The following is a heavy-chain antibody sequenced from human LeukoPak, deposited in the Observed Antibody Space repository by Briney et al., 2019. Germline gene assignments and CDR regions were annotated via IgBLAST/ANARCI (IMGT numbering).Heavy chain of an antibody. CDR3: ARLDGSQNYPDF. V-gene: IGHV5-51*01. J-gene: IGHJ4*01. CDR2: IYPDDSDT. Sequence: GESLKISCEVSGYNFACCWIVWVRQMSGKGLEWMGIIYPDDSDTTYSPSFQGQVTFPADKSINTAYLEWSSLKASDTAMYYCARLDGSQNYPDFWGQGTLVTVSS. D-gene: IGHD3-10*01. CDR1: GYNFACCW.